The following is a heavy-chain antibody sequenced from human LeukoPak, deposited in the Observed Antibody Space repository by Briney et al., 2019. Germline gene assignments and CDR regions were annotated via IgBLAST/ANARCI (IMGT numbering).Heavy chain of an antibody. CDR3: ATTIAVAGDY. J-gene: IGHJ4*02. D-gene: IGHD6-19*01. V-gene: IGHV1-3*01. CDR1: GGTFSSYA. CDR2: INAGNGNT. Sequence: GASVKVSCKASGGTFSSYAISWVRQAPGQRLEWMGWINAGNGNTKYSQKFQGRVTITRDTSASTAYMELSSLRSEDTAVYYCATTIAVAGDYWGQGTLVTVSS.